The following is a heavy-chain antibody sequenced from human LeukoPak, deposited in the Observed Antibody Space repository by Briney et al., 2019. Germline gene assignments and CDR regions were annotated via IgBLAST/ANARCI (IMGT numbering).Heavy chain of an antibody. CDR2: IMQDGSEK. V-gene: IGHV3-7*01. D-gene: IGHD5/OR15-5a*01. Sequence: GGSLRLSCAASGFTFSSYAMSWVRQAPGKGLEWVANIMQDGSEKHYVDSVKGRLTISRDNAKSSLYLQMNSLRAEDTAVYFCARENWVYDGSLDYWGQGTLVTVSS. CDR1: GFTFSSYA. J-gene: IGHJ4*02. CDR3: ARENWVYDGSLDY.